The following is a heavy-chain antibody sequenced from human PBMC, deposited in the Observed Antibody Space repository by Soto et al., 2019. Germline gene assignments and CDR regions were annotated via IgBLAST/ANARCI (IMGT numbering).Heavy chain of an antibody. CDR3: AADLYYYDSSGYYPPHHFDY. V-gene: IGHV1-58*01. Sequence: ASVKVSCKASGFTFTSSAVQWVRQARGQRLEWIGWIVVGSGNTNYAQKFQERVTITRDMSTSTAYMELGSLRSEDTAVYYCAADLYYYDSSGYYPPHHFDYWGQGTLVTVSS. CDR2: IVVGSGNT. J-gene: IGHJ4*02. D-gene: IGHD3-22*01. CDR1: GFTFTSSA.